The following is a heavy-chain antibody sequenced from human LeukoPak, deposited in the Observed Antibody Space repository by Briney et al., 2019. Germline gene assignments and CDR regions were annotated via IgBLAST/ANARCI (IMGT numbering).Heavy chain of an antibody. CDR1: GFTFSDYY. D-gene: IGHD5-18*01. V-gene: IGHV3-23*01. CDR3: AKEMGYRKDNLDY. Sequence: GGSLRLSCAASGFTFSDYYMSWIRQAPGKGLEGVSAISGGGGSTYYADSVKGGFTISRDNSKNTLDLQISSLRAEDTAVYYCAKEMGYRKDNLDYWGQGTQVTVSS. J-gene: IGHJ4*02. CDR2: ISGGGGST.